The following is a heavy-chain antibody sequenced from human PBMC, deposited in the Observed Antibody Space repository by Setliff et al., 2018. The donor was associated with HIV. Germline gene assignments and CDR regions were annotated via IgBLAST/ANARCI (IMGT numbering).Heavy chain of an antibody. CDR1: GLTFSTYA. V-gene: IGHV3-21*01. CDR3: ARDSSSWSTIDY. Sequence: GGSLRLSCAASGLTFSTYAMGWVRQAPGKGVGWVSSISSSSSYIYYADSVKGRFTISRDNAKNSLYLQMNSLRAEDTAVYYCARDSSSWSTIDYWGQGTLVTVSS. J-gene: IGHJ4*02. CDR2: ISSSSSYI. D-gene: IGHD6-13*01.